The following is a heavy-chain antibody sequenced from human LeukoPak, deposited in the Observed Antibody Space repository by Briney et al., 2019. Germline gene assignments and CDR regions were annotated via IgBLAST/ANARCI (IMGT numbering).Heavy chain of an antibody. Sequence: PSQTLSLTCTVSGGSISSGSYYWSWIRQPAGKGLEWIGRIYSSGSTNYNPSLKSRVTVSVDTSKNQFSLKLSSVTAADTAVYYCARQTQELRDYWGQGTLVTVSS. V-gene: IGHV4-61*02. J-gene: IGHJ4*02. CDR3: ARQTQELRDY. CDR1: GGSISSGSYY. D-gene: IGHD1-7*01. CDR2: IYSSGST.